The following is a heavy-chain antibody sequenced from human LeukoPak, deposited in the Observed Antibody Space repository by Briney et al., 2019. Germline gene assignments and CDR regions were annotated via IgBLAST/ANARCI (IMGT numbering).Heavy chain of an antibody. V-gene: IGHV1-18*01. J-gene: IGHJ4*02. Sequence: ASVKVSCKASGYTFTSYGISWVRQAPGQGLEWMGWISAYNGNTNYAQKLQGRVTMTTDTSTSTAYMELRSLRSDDTAVYYCARDPPEYSYGLGVFDYWGQGTLVTVSS. CDR1: GYTFTSYG. CDR2: ISAYNGNT. D-gene: IGHD5-18*01. CDR3: ARDPPEYSYGLGVFDY.